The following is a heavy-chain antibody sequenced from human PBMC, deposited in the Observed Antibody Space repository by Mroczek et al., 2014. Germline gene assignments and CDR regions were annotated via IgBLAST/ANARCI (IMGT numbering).Heavy chain of an antibody. D-gene: IGHD3-22*01. CDR3: ARDKDPNRASGSGYSN. V-gene: IGHV3-21*05. CDR2: ISSSSSYI. Sequence: VQLVESGGGLVQPGGSLRLSCAASGFTFSSYSMNWVRQAPGKGLEWVSYISSSSSYIYYADSVKGRFTIPRDNAKNSLYLQMNSLRAEDTAVYYCARDKDPNRASGSGYSNWGQGTLGHRLL. CDR1: GFTFSSYS. J-gene: IGHJ4*02.